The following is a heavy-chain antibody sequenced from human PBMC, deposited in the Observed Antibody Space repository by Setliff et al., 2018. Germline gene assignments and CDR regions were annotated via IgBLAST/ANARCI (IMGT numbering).Heavy chain of an antibody. J-gene: IGHJ4*02. CDR3: ARTCSGSGCYAGLES. CDR2: VFYNGAA. CDR1: GDSISDAS. V-gene: IGHV4-59*01. D-gene: IGHD2-15*01. Sequence: SETLSLTCTVSGDSISDASIMAWIRQPPGKGLEFIGYVFYNGAAKYDPSLKSRVTMSVDTSKTQFSLKLNSMTTADTAVYYCARTCSGSGCYAGLESWGQGTPVTVSS.